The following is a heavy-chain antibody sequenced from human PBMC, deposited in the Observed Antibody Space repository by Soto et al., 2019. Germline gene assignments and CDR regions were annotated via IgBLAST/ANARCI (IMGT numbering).Heavy chain of an antibody. CDR3: ARATLMITFGGVIAGYNWFDP. D-gene: IGHD3-16*01. CDR2: IYYSGST. Sequence: PSETLSLTCTVSGGSISSGGYYWSWIRQHPGKGLEWIGYIYYSGSTYYNPSLKSRVTISVDTSKNQFSLKLSSVTAADTAVYYCARATLMITFGGVIAGYNWFDPWGQGTLVTSPQ. J-gene: IGHJ5*02. V-gene: IGHV4-31*03. CDR1: GGSISSGGYY.